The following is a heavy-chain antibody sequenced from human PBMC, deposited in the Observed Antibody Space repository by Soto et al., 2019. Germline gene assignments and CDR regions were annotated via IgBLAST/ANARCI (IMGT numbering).Heavy chain of an antibody. Sequence: QVQLVQSGAEVKKPGASVKVSCKASGYTFTSYGMAWVRQAPGQGLEWMGWISAYNGNTNYAQQLQGRITTTTDTSTSTAYMGLRSLRSDGSAVYYCARDPGSDALDYWGQGTLVTVSS. D-gene: IGHD3-10*01. CDR1: GYTFTSYG. J-gene: IGHJ4*02. V-gene: IGHV1-18*01. CDR2: ISAYNGNT. CDR3: ARDPGSDALDY.